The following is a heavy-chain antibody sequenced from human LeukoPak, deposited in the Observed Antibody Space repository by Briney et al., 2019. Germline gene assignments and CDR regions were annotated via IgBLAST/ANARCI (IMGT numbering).Heavy chain of an antibody. V-gene: IGHV3-21*01. J-gene: IGHJ4*02. CDR2: ISSSSSYI. CDR3: ARVGMEAAMELRLGALSFSDY. CDR1: GFTFSSYS. D-gene: IGHD3-16*02. Sequence: GGSLRLSCAASGFTFSSYSMNWVRQAPGKGLEWVSSISSSSSYIYYADSVKGRSTISRDNAKNSLYLQMNSLRAEDTAVYYCARVGMEAAMELRLGALSFSDYWGQGTLVTVSS.